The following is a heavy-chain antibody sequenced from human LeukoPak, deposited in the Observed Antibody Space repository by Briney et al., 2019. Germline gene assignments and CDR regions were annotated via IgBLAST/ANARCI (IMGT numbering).Heavy chain of an antibody. CDR1: GFTFSSYS. V-gene: IGHV3-21*01. D-gene: IGHD3-22*01. CDR3: ARASMIGYYFDY. CDR2: ISSSSSYI. Sequence: NPGGSLRLSCAASGFTFSSYSMNWVRQAPGKGLEWVSSISSSSSYIYYADSVKGRFTISRDNAKNSLYLQMNILRAEDTAVYYCARASMIGYYFDYWGQGTLVTVSS. J-gene: IGHJ4*02.